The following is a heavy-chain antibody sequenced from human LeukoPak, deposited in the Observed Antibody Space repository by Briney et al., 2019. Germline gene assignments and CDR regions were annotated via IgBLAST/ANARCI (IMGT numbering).Heavy chain of an antibody. D-gene: IGHD4-11*01. CDR3: ARYYSNYLFDY. CDR1: GGSFSGYF. Sequence: SETLSLTCAVYGGSFSGYFWNWIRQPPGKGLEWIGEINHSGSTNYNPSLKSRVTISVDTSKNQFSLKLSSVTAADTAVYYCARYYSNYLFDYWGQGTLVTGSS. V-gene: IGHV4-34*01. CDR2: INHSGST. J-gene: IGHJ4*02.